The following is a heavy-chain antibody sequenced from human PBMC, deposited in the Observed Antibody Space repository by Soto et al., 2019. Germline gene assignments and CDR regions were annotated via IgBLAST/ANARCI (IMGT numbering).Heavy chain of an antibody. Sequence: QGHLVQSGAEVKKPGASVKVSCKASGYTFTRYGISWVRQAPGQGLEWMGSISGYNGDTNYAQNLQDRVTMTIDTSTNTAYMELRSLTSDDTAVYYCAKNGQPPYYYYGLDVWGQGTTVTVSS. CDR2: ISGYNGDT. J-gene: IGHJ6*02. CDR3: AKNGQPPYYYYGLDV. CDR1: GYTFTRYG. D-gene: IGHD2-8*01. V-gene: IGHV1-18*01.